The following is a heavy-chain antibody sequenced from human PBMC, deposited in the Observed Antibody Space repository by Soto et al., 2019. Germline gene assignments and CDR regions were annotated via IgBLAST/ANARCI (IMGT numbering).Heavy chain of an antibody. CDR3: TRKLRGFDP. CDR2: MNPNSGNT. CDR1: GYTFTSYD. V-gene: IGHV1-8*01. J-gene: IGHJ5*02. Sequence: QVQLVQSGAEVKKPGASVKVSCKASGYTFTSYDINWVRQATGQGLEWMGWMNPNSGNTGYAQKLQGRVTIPRNTSITTAYMQLSRLRSEDTAVYYCTRKLRGFDPWGQGTLVTVSS.